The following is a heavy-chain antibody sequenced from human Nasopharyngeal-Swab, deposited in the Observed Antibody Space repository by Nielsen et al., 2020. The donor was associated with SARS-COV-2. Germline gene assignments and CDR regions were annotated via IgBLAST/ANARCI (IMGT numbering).Heavy chain of an antibody. V-gene: IGHV4-31*02. CDR2: IYYSGST. Sequence: RQAPGKGLEWIGYIYYSGSTYYNPSLKSRVTIPVDTSKNQFSLKLSSVTAADTAVYYCARGRVQLWFDPILFDAFDIWGQGTMVTVSS. D-gene: IGHD5-18*01. CDR3: ARGRVQLWFDPILFDAFDI. J-gene: IGHJ3*02.